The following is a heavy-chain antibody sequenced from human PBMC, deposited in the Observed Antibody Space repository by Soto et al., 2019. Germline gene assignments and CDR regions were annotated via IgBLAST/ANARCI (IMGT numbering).Heavy chain of an antibody. J-gene: IGHJ4*02. D-gene: IGHD2-8*02. CDR2: INHSGST. CDR1: GGYINSGGFY. CDR3: ARDKITGLFDY. V-gene: IGHV4-39*07. Sequence: SETLSLTCTVSGGYINSGGFYWSWIRQPPGTGLEWIGEINHSGSTNYNPSLKSRVTISVDTSKNQFSLKLTSVTAADTAVYYCARDKITGLFDYWGQGTLVTVSS.